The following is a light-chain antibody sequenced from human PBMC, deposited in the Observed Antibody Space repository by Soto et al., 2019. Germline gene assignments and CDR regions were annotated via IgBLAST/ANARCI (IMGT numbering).Light chain of an antibody. CDR1: QNILSN. J-gene: IGKJ5*01. V-gene: IGKV3-15*01. Sequence: EIVMTQSPATLSVSPGERVTLSCRASQNILSNLAWYQQKPGQAPRLLIYGASTRATGIPARFSGSGSGTEFTLAISSLQSEDFAVYYCQQYNNWPITFGQGTRLEIK. CDR2: GAS. CDR3: QQYNNWPIT.